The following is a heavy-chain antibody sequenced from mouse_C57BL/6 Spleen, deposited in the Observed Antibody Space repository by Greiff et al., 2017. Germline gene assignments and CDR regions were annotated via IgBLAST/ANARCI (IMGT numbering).Heavy chain of an antibody. Sequence: QVQLQQPGAELVMPGASVKLSCKASGYTFTSYWLHWVKQRPGQGLEWIGEIDTSDSYTNYTQKFKGKSTLTVDKSSSTAYMQLSSLTSEDSAVYYCARKEGYGSSLAWFAYWGQGTLVTVSA. V-gene: IGHV1-69*01. CDR3: ARKEGYGSSLAWFAY. CDR1: GYTFTSYW. CDR2: IDTSDSYT. J-gene: IGHJ3*01. D-gene: IGHD1-1*01.